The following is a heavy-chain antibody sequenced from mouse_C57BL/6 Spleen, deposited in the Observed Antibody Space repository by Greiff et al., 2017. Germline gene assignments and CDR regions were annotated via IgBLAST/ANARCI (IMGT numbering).Heavy chain of an antibody. J-gene: IGHJ2*01. V-gene: IGHV14-4*01. D-gene: IGHD3-2*02. CDR3: TASDSSGPYYFDD. CDR1: GFNIKDDY. Sequence: VQLQQSGAELVRPGASVKLSCTASGFNIKDDYMHWVKQRPEQGLEWIGWIDPENGDTEYAAKFQGKATITADTSSNTAYLQLSSLTSGDTAVYDCTASDSSGPYYFDDWGQGTTLTVSS. CDR2: IDPENGDT.